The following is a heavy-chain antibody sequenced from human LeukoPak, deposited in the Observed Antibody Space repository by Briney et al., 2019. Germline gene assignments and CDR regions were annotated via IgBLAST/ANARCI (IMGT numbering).Heavy chain of an antibody. D-gene: IGHD3-3*02. CDR3: ACNHFWSGPLFDY. V-gene: IGHV4-61*02. Sequence: SETLSLTCTVSGGSISSGSYYWSWIRQPAGKGLEWIGRIYTSGSTNYNPSLKSRVTISVDTSKNQFSLKLSSVPAADTAVYYCACNHFWSGPLFDYWGQGTLVTVSS. J-gene: IGHJ4*02. CDR1: GGSISSGSYY. CDR2: IYTSGST.